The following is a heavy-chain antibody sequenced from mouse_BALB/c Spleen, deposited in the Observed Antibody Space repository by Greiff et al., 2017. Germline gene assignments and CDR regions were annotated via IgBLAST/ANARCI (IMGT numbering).Heavy chain of an antibody. D-gene: IGHD1-1*01. CDR1: GFNIKDTY. J-gene: IGHJ4*01. V-gene: IGHV14-3*02. CDR2: IDPANGNT. CDR3: ARSDYGSRGAMDD. Sequence: EVQLKESGAELVKPGASVKLSCTASGFNIKDTYMHWVKQRPEQGLEWIGRIDPANGNTKYDPKFQGKATITADTSSNTAYLQLSSLTSEDTAVYYCARSDYGSRGAMDDWGQGTSVTVSS.